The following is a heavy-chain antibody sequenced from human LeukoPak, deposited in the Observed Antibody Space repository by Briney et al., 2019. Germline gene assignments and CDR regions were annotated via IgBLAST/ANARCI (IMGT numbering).Heavy chain of an antibody. Sequence: RRSLRLSCAASGPTFSSYWMHWVRQAPGKGLVWVSRINSDGSSTSYADSVKGRFTISRDDAKNTLHLQMNSLRAEDTAVYYCARANGQLWTTPDYWGQGTLVTISS. J-gene: IGHJ4*02. CDR3: ARANGQLWTTPDY. CDR2: INSDGSST. CDR1: GPTFSSYW. D-gene: IGHD5-18*01. V-gene: IGHV3-74*01.